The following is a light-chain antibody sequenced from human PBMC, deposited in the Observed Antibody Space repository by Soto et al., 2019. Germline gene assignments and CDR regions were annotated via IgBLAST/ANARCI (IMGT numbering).Light chain of an antibody. V-gene: IGKV3-11*01. CDR1: QSVNSY. J-gene: IGKJ2*01. CDR3: QHRTSRYT. CDR2: DTF. Sequence: EIVLTQSPATLSLSPVERATLSCTASQSVNSYLAWYQHRPGQAPRLLLYDTFKRATGVPARFSGSGSGTEFTLTIISLEPEESAVYYCQHRTSRYTFGQGTKVETK.